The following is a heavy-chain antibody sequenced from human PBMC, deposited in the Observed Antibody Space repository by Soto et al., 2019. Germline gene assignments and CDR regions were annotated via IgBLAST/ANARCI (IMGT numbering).Heavy chain of an antibody. D-gene: IGHD1-1*01. CDR2: IYHTGST. CDR3: ARATGTLRSRNCDY. V-gene: IGHV4-31*03. J-gene: IGHJ4*02. CDR1: GGSISTVCHY. Sequence: PSETLSLTCSVSGGSISTVCHYWTWIRQPPGKGLEWIGSIYHTGSTYYSKSLRSRLTMSVDTSKSQLSLRLSSVTAADTAVYYCARATGTLRSRNCDYWGQGSLVTVSS.